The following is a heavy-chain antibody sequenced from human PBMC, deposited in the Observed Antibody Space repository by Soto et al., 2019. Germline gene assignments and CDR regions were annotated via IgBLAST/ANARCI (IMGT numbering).Heavy chain of an antibody. CDR3: ARGMGIAATGRYDY. V-gene: IGHV3-48*01. CDR2: IASSSSTI. J-gene: IGHJ4*02. Sequence: EVQLVESGGGSVQPGGSLRLSCAASGITFSGNGMNWVRQAPGKGLEWVSYIASSSSTIYYADSVKGRFTISRDNVKNSLYLQMNSLRVDDTAVYYCARGMGIAATGRYDYWGQGILVTVSS. CDR1: GITFSGNG. D-gene: IGHD6-13*01.